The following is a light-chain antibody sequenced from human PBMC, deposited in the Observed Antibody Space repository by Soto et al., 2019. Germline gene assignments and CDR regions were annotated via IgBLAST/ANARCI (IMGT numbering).Light chain of an antibody. CDR3: QGYNSYSRP. Sequence: DIQMTQSPSTLSASVGDRVTITCRASQNINEWLAWYQQKLGKAPKFLIYDASILESGVPSRFSGSGSGTEFTLTISSLQPDDFATDYCQGYNSYSRPFGQGPEVDIK. CDR2: DAS. CDR1: QNINEW. V-gene: IGKV1-5*01. J-gene: IGKJ1*01.